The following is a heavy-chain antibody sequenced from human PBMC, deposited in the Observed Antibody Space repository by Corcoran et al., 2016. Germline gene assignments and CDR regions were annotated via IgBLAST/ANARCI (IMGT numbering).Heavy chain of an antibody. CDR2: IDWDDDK. V-gene: IGHV2-70*04. J-gene: IGHJ4*02. Sequence: QVTMKESGPALVKPTQTLTLTCTFTGFSLTTGGMRVSWLPHPTGKDLEWLARIDWDDDKYYKTSLRTRLTISKDTSKNQVVLTMTNMEPVATATYYCARMGGGYYFDYWGQGALVTVSS. CDR1: GFSLTTGGMR. CDR3: ARMGGGYYFDY.